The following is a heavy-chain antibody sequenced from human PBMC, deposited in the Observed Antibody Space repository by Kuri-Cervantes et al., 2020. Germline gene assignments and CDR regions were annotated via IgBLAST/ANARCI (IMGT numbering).Heavy chain of an antibody. J-gene: IGHJ4*02. CDR2: IYTSGST. CDR3: ARERGYDYIWGSYRRCIFDY. CDR1: GGPISSGSFY. D-gene: IGHD3-16*02. V-gene: IGHV4-61*02. Sequence: SCTVSGGPISSGSFYWSWIRQPAGKGLEWIGRIYTSGSTNYNPSLKSRVTISVDTSKNQFSLKLSSVTAADTAVYYCARERGYDYIWGSYRRCIFDYWGQGTLVTVSS.